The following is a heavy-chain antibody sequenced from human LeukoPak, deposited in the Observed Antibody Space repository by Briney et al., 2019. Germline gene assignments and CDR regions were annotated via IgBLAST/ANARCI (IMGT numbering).Heavy chain of an antibody. D-gene: IGHD1-26*01. CDR2: ISAYNGNT. CDR3: AGGIVGAPYDAFDI. J-gene: IGHJ3*02. V-gene: IGHV1-18*01. CDR1: GYTFTSYG. Sequence: ASVKVSCKASGYTFTSYGISRVRQAPGQGLEWMGWISAYNGNTNYAQKLQGRVTMTTDTSTSTAYMELRSLRSDDTAVYYCAGGIVGAPYDAFDIWGQGTMVTVSS.